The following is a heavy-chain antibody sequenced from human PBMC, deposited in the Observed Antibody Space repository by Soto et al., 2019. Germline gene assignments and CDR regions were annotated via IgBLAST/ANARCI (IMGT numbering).Heavy chain of an antibody. D-gene: IGHD3-16*01. CDR2: ISLYSGYT. V-gene: IGHV1-18*01. CDR3: AMVDNYVTLTTPHV. J-gene: IGHJ6*02. Sequence: QVQLVQSGDEVRKPGSSVKVYCKASGYIFVNYGIAGVRQAPGQGLEWMGWISLYSGYTHYATKVPGTLTMTTDTSTSTAYLDLGSLTSDDTAVYYCAMVDNYVTLTTPHVWGQGTTVTVSS. CDR1: GYIFVNYG.